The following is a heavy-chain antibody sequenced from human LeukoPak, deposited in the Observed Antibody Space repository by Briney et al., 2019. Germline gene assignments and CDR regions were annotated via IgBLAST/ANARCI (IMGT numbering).Heavy chain of an antibody. CDR2: MNPNSGNT. J-gene: IGHJ3*02. Sequence: ASVKVSCKASGYTFTSYDINWVRQATGQGLEWMGWMNPNSGNTGYAQKFQGRVTMTRNTSISTAYMELSSLRCEDTAVYYCARASEGIAAANDAFDIWGQGTMVTVSS. CDR1: GYTFTSYD. D-gene: IGHD6-13*01. CDR3: ARASEGIAAANDAFDI. V-gene: IGHV1-8*01.